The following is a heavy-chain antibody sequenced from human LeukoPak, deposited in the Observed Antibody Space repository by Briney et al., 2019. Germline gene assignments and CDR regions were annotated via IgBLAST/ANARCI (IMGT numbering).Heavy chain of an antibody. CDR3: AKGYGSAALGMDV. J-gene: IGHJ6*02. CDR2: VGGSAEYT. V-gene: IGHV3-23*01. D-gene: IGHD3-10*01. CDR1: GLTFSSYA. Sequence: GGSLRLSCAASGLTFSSYAMTWIRQAPGQGLEWVSSVGGSAEYTYYAVSVKGRFTISRDNSRKTLSLQMNSLRAEDTAVYYCAKGYGSAALGMDVLGQGTTVTVSS.